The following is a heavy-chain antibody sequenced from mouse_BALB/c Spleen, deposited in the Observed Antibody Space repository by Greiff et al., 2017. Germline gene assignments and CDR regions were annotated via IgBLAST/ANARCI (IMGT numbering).Heavy chain of an antibody. Sequence: VQLQQPGAELVKPGASVKLSCKASGYTFTSYWMHWVKQRPGQGLEWIGEINPSNGRTNYNEKFKSKATLTVDKSSSTAYMQLSSLTSEDSAVYYCARGGDYDDGWFAYWGQGTLVTVSA. J-gene: IGHJ3*01. CDR3: ARGGDYDDGWFAY. CDR2: INPSNGRT. CDR1: GYTFTSYW. V-gene: IGHV1S81*02. D-gene: IGHD2-4*01.